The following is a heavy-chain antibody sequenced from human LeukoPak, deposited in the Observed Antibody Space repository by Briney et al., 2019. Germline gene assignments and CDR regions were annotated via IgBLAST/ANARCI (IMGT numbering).Heavy chain of an antibody. Sequence: ASVKVSFKASGGTFSSYAISWVRQAPGQGLEWMGGIIPIFGTANYARKFQGRGTITTDESTSTAYMELSSLRSEDTAVYYCARTLPGIAVAGTINYYYYYYMDVWGKGTTVTVSS. V-gene: IGHV1-69*05. CDR3: ARTLPGIAVAGTINYYYYYYMDV. J-gene: IGHJ6*03. D-gene: IGHD6-19*01. CDR2: IIPIFGTA. CDR1: GGTFSSYA.